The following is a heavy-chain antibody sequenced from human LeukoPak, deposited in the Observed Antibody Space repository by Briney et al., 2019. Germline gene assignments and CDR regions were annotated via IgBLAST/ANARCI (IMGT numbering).Heavy chain of an antibody. D-gene: IGHD5-18*01. Sequence: GGSLRLSCAAPGFTFSSYAMSWVRQAPGKGLAWVSGITGSGGDTYYGDSVKGRFTISRDNSKNMLHLQMNSLRVEDTAIYYCAKDGHYSYGNNFDYWGQGIVVTVS. CDR2: ITGSGGDT. J-gene: IGHJ4*02. V-gene: IGHV3-23*01. CDR3: AKDGHYSYGNNFDY. CDR1: GFTFSSYA.